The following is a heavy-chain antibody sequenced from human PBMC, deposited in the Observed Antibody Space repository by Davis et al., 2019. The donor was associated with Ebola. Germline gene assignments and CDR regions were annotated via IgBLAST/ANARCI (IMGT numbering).Heavy chain of an antibody. Sequence: GESLKISCAASGFTFSDNYMTWIRQAPGKGLEWVAYISYSGATIYYADPVKGRFTISRDNAKNSLHLQMNSLRVEDTAMYYCVSLLHWGQGARVTVSS. CDR1: GFTFSDNY. CDR3: VSLLH. CDR2: ISYSGATI. J-gene: IGHJ4*02. V-gene: IGHV3-11*01.